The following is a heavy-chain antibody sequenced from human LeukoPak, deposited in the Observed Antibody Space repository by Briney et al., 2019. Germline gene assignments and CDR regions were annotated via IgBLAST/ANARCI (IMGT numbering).Heavy chain of an antibody. CDR3: ASVPESGYSYGLVRTYFDY. CDR2: INHSGST. Sequence: SETLSLTCAVYGGSFSGYYWSWIRQPPGKGLEWIGEINHSGSTNYNPSLNSRVTISVDTSKNQFSLKLSSVTAADTAVYYCASVPESGYSYGLVRTYFDYWGQGTLVTVSS. D-gene: IGHD5-18*01. V-gene: IGHV4-34*01. CDR1: GGSFSGYY. J-gene: IGHJ4*02.